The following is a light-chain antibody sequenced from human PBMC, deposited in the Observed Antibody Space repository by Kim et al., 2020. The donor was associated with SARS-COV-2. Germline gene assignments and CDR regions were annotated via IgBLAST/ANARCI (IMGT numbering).Light chain of an antibody. CDR2: DVS. CDR3: SSYTSSSTLV. J-gene: IGLJ2*01. V-gene: IGLV2-14*03. CDR1: SSDVGGYNY. Sequence: QPVLTQPASVSGSPGQSITIPCTGTSSDVGGYNYVSWYQQHPGKAPKLMIYDVSNRPSGVSNRFSGSKSGNTASLTISGLQAEDEADYYCSSYTSSSTLVFGGGTQLTVL.